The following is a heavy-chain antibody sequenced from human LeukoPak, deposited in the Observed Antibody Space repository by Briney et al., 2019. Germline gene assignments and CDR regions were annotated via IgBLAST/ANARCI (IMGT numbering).Heavy chain of an antibody. CDR3: ASPIAVAGNDAFDI. J-gene: IGHJ3*02. D-gene: IGHD6-19*01. Sequence: GGSLRLSCEASGFTVSSNYMSWVRQAPGKGLEWVSVIYSGGSTYYADSVKGRFTISRDNSKNTLYLQMNSLRAEDTAVYYCASPIAVAGNDAFDIWGQGTMVTVSS. V-gene: IGHV3-53*01. CDR2: IYSGGST. CDR1: GFTVSSNY.